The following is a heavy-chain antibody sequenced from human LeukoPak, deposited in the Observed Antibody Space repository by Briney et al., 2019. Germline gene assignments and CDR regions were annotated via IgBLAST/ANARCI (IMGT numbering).Heavy chain of an antibody. CDR1: GSTLRNYW. V-gene: IGHV3-7*01. J-gene: IGHJ4*02. CDR2: IKQDGSAE. CDR3: ATWDGNGYYFDY. D-gene: IGHD5-24*01. Sequence: GGSLRLSCAASGSTLRNYWMSWVRQAPGKGLEWVANIKQDGSAEYYVDSVKGRFTISRDNAKNSLYLQMNSLRAEDTAVYYCATWDGNGYYFDYWGQGALVTVSS.